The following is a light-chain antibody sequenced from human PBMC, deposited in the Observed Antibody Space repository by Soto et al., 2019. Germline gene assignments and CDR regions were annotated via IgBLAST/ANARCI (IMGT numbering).Light chain of an antibody. Sequence: DIQRTHSAATISPSEENTSTVACRASQSVSGWLAWYQQKPGEAPKLLIYDASALPRGVPSRFSGGGSGTEFTLTISSLQPDDFATYYCQQLNSYSSTFGQGTRLEIK. CDR2: DAS. CDR3: QQLNSYSST. J-gene: IGKJ5*01. CDR1: QSVSGW. V-gene: IGKV1-5*01.